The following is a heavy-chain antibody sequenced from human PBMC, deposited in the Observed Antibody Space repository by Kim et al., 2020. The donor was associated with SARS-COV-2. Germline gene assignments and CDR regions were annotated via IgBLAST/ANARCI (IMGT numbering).Heavy chain of an antibody. J-gene: IGHJ4*02. CDR1: GGSISSGGYY. Sequence: SETLSLTCTVSGGSISSGGYYWSWIRQHPGKGLEWIGYIYYSGSTYYNPSLKSRVTISVDTSKNQFSLKLSSVTAADTAVYYCARSGNSYDYVWGSYRYTLDYWGQGTLVTVSS. D-gene: IGHD3-16*02. V-gene: IGHV4-31*03. CDR3: ARSGNSYDYVWGSYRYTLDY. CDR2: IYYSGST.